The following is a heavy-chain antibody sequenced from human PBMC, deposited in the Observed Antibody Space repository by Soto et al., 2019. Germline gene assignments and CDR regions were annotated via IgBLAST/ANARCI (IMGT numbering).Heavy chain of an antibody. CDR2: IYYSGST. J-gene: IGHJ5*01. V-gene: IGHV4-30-4*01. CDR1: GDSIRSGNHY. CDR3: ARSRPRCARDNCYNWLDT. Sequence: SETLSLTCTVSGDSIRSGNHYWSWTRQPPGKGLEWIGYIYYSGSTYYSPSLKSRVTISVDTSKNQFSLKLNSVTAADTAVYFCARSRPRCARDNCYNWLDTWGPGILVTACS. D-gene: IGHD2-2*02.